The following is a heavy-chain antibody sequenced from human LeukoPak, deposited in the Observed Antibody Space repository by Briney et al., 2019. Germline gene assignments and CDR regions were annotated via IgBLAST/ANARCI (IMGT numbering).Heavy chain of an antibody. Sequence: PSETLSLTCTVSGASISSYYWSWIRRPPGKGLEWIGYVYYIGTTIYNPSLKSRVTISVDTSKNQFSLKLSSVAAADTAVYYCARGDDNFDYWGQGTLVTVSS. J-gene: IGHJ4*02. CDR3: ARGDDNFDY. V-gene: IGHV4-59*01. CDR2: VYYIGTT. CDR1: GASISSYY.